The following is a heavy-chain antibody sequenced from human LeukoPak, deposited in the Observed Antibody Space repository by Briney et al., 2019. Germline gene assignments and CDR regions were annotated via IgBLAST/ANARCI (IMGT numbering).Heavy chain of an antibody. CDR1: GYSFTSYS. CDR3: ASGFFTHYDFWSGYYFSPWFDP. V-gene: IGHV1-18*01. D-gene: IGHD3-3*01. Sequence: ASVKVSCKASGYSFTSYSISWVRQAPGQGLERMGWISAYNGNTNYAQKLQGRVTMTTDTSTSTAYMELRSLRSDDTAVYYCASGFFTHYDFWSGYYFSPWFDPWGQGTLVTVSS. J-gene: IGHJ5*02. CDR2: ISAYNGNT.